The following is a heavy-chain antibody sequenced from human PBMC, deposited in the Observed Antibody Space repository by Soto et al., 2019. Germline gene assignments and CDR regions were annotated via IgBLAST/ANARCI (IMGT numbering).Heavy chain of an antibody. D-gene: IGHD3-22*01. J-gene: IGHJ3*02. CDR2: INDSGGST. CDR3: AKDRRKMIATDAFDI. V-gene: IGHV3-23*01. CDR1: GFTFSSYA. Sequence: GGSLRLSCVASGFTFSSYAMNWVRQAPGKGLEWVSTINDSGGSTYYADSVKGRFTVSRDNSKNTLYLQMNSLRAEDTAVYYCAKDRRKMIATDAFDIWGQGTMVTVSS.